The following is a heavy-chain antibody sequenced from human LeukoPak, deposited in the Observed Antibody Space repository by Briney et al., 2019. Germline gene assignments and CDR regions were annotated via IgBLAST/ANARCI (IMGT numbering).Heavy chain of an antibody. Sequence: SSETLSLTCAVYGGSFSGYYWSWIRQPPGKGLEWIGEINHSGSTNYNPSLKSRVTISVDTSKNQFSLKLSSVTAADTAVYYCATRSNSWYYFDYWGQGALVAVSS. V-gene: IGHV4-34*01. J-gene: IGHJ4*02. D-gene: IGHD6-13*01. CDR3: ATRSNSWYYFDY. CDR2: INHSGST. CDR1: GGSFSGYY.